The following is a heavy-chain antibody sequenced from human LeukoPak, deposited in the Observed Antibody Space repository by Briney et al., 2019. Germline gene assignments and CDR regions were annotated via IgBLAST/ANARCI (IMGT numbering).Heavy chain of an antibody. Sequence: SETLSLTCTVPGGSISSGGYYWSWIRQHPGKGLEWIGYIYYSGSTYYNPSLKSRVTISVDTSKNQFSLKLSSVTAADTAVYYCARANDYGEQFDYWGQGTLVTVSS. J-gene: IGHJ4*02. CDR1: GGSISSGGYY. CDR2: IYYSGST. CDR3: ARANDYGEQFDY. D-gene: IGHD4-17*01. V-gene: IGHV4-31*03.